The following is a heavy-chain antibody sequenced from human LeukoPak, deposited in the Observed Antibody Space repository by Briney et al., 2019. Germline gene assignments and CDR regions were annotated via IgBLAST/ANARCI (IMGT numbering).Heavy chain of an antibody. Sequence: ASVKVSCTASGYMFASYGISWARQAPAQGLEWMGWTGVYNDNTNLAPKFQGRVTMTTDISTSTAVMELRSLRSDDTAVYYCPRDLFEYTYGLPFEYWGQGTLVTVSS. CDR3: PRDLFEYTYGLPFEY. CDR2: TGVYNDNT. J-gene: IGHJ4*02. V-gene: IGHV1-18*01. D-gene: IGHD5-18*01. CDR1: GYMFASYG.